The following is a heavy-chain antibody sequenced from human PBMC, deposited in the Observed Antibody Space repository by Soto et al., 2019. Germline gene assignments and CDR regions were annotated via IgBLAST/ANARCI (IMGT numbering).Heavy chain of an antibody. J-gene: IGHJ4*02. Sequence: SETLSLTCTVSGGSISSGGYYWSWIRQHPGKGLEWIGYIYYSGSTYYNPSLKSRVTISVDTSKNQFSLKLSSVTAADTAVYYCARGKTMVRGYFDYWGQGTLVTVSS. V-gene: IGHV4-31*03. CDR1: GGSISSGGYY. D-gene: IGHD3-10*01. CDR3: ARGKTMVRGYFDY. CDR2: IYYSGST.